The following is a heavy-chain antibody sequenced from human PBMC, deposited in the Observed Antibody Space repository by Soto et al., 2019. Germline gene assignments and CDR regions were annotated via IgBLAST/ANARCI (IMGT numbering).Heavy chain of an antibody. V-gene: IGHV3-66*01. CDR3: ARDSRATTYAYYYYMDV. CDR1: GFTVSSNY. Sequence: GGSLRLSCAASGFTVSSNYMSWVRQAPGKGLEWVSVIYSGGSTYYADSVKGRFTISRDNSKNTLYLQMNSLRAEDTAVYYCARDSRATTYAYYYYMDVWGKGTTVTVSS. J-gene: IGHJ6*03. CDR2: IYSGGST. D-gene: IGHD4-17*01.